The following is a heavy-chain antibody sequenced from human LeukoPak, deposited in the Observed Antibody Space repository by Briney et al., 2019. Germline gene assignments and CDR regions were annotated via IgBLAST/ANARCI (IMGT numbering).Heavy chain of an antibody. Sequence: GRSLRLSCAASGFTFSGFGMHWVRQAPGKGLEWVAVISYDGSLKHYLDPVKGRFTISRDNSKNTVVLQMDSLRVEDTAIYYCAKKFSYGSGAGDALDIWGHGTLVTVSS. CDR3: AKKFSYGSGAGDALDI. J-gene: IGHJ3*02. V-gene: IGHV3-30*18. D-gene: IGHD3-10*01. CDR1: GFTFSGFG. CDR2: ISYDGSLK.